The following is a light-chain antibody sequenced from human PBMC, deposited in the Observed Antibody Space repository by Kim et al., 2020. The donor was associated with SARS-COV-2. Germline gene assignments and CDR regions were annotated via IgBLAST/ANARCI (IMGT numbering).Light chain of an antibody. CDR3: QQRSKSPLT. Sequence: EIALTQSPATLSLSPGERGTLSCRASENVNTYLAWYQQKPGQAPRLLIYDASNRATGIPARFSGSGSGTDFTLTISSLEPEDFAVYYCQQRSKSPLTFGGGTKVDIK. CDR1: ENVNTY. V-gene: IGKV3-11*01. CDR2: DAS. J-gene: IGKJ4*01.